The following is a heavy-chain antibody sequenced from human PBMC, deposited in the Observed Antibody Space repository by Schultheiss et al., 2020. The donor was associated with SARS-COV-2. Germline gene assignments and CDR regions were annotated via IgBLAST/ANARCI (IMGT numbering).Heavy chain of an antibody. V-gene: IGHV4-4*02. J-gene: IGHJ4*02. Sequence: SETLSLTCAVSGDAIIRDFWWSWVRQPPGKGLEWIGEVSESGSTSYNPSFKSRVTISVDKSKNQLSLRLRSATAADTAVYYCARVSKGWPYFDHWGQGALVTVSS. CDR3: ARVSKGWPYFDH. CDR2: VSESGST. D-gene: IGHD6-19*01. CDR1: GDAIIRDFW.